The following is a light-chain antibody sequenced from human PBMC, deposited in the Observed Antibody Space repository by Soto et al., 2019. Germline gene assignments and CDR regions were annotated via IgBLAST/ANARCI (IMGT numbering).Light chain of an antibody. Sequence: EIVMTHSPATLSVSPGERATLSCRASQNIDNKLVWYQQKPGQVPRLLIYDASTRATGIPARFSGSGSGTDLALTISSLQSEDFAVYYCQQYGSSQETVGQGTKVDIK. CDR2: DAS. CDR3: QQYGSSQET. J-gene: IGKJ1*01. V-gene: IGKV3-15*01. CDR1: QNIDNK.